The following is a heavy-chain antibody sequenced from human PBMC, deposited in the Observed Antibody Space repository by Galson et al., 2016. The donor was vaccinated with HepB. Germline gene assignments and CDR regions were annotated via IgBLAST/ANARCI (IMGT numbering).Heavy chain of an antibody. CDR1: GGSISSHY. V-gene: IGHV4-59*11. Sequence: LTCTVSGGSISSHYWNWIRQPPGKGLEWIGYIYFSGSTNYNPSLKSRVTISLDTSNNQFSLQLSSVTAADTAVYYCARDSIAVAGKVWYFDLWGRGTPVTVSS. J-gene: IGHJ2*01. CDR2: IYFSGST. CDR3: ARDSIAVAGKVWYFDL. D-gene: IGHD6-19*01.